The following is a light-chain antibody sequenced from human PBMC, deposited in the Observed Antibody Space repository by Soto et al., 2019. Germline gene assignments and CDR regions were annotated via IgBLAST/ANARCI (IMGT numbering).Light chain of an antibody. CDR2: SNN. J-gene: IGLJ3*02. Sequence: QLVLTQPPPVSGTPGQTVTISCSGSSSNIGINFVYWYQQLPGRAPKLLVHSNNERPSGVPDRFSGSKSGTSASLAISGLRSEDEADYYCAAWDDSLSGWVFGGGTKVTVL. CDR1: SSNIGINF. V-gene: IGLV1-47*02. CDR3: AAWDDSLSGWV.